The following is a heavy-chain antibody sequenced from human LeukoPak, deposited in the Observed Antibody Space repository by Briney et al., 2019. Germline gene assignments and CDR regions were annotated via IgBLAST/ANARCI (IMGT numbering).Heavy chain of an antibody. V-gene: IGHV1-69*13. J-gene: IGHJ6*03. D-gene: IGHD3-10*01. CDR3: ARDRYYGSGSSSPISYYYYMDV. CDR1: GGTFSSYA. Sequence: ASVKVSCKASGGTFSSYAISWVRQAPGQGLEWMGGIIPIFGTANYAQKFQGRVTITADESTSTAYMELSSLRSEDTAVYYCARDRYYGSGSSSPISYYYYMDVWGKGTTVTISS. CDR2: IIPIFGTA.